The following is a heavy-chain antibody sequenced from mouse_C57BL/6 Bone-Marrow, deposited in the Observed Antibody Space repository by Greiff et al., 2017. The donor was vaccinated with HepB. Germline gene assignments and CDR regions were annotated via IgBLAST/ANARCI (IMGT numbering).Heavy chain of an antibody. V-gene: IGHV10-1*01. CDR2: IRSKSNNYAT. Sequence: DVMLVESGGGLVQPKGSLKLSCAASGFSFNTYAMNWVRQAPGKGLEWVARIRSKSNNYATYYADSVKDRFTISRDDSESMLYLQMNNLKTEDTAMYYCVRHSYYYGSSYYYAMDYWGQGTSVTVSS. CDR3: VRHSYYYGSSYYYAMDY. J-gene: IGHJ4*01. D-gene: IGHD1-1*01. CDR1: GFSFNTYA.